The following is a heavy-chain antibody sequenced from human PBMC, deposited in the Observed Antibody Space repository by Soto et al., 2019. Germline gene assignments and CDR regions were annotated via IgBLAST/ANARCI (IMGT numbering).Heavy chain of an antibody. V-gene: IGHV3-21*01. CDR3: ARAPSYYDYIWGSYRYVSGAFDI. CDR1: GFTFSSYS. D-gene: IGHD3-16*02. J-gene: IGHJ3*02. Sequence: PGGSLRLSCAASGFTFSSYSMNWVRQAPGKGLEWVSSISSSSSYIYYADSVKGRFTISRDNAKNSLYLQMNSLRAEDTAVYYCARAPSYYDYIWGSYRYVSGAFDIWGQGTMVTVSS. CDR2: ISSSSSYI.